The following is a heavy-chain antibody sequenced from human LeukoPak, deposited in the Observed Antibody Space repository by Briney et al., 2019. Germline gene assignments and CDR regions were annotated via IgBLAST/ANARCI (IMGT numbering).Heavy chain of an antibody. CDR1: GFTFSSYA. V-gene: IGHV3-23*01. CDR2: ISVSGGST. D-gene: IGHD2-2*01. CDR3: AKRYCSNTTCYYYMDV. J-gene: IGHJ6*03. Sequence: GGSLRLSCAASGFTFSSYAMSWVRQAPGKGLEWVSGISVSGGSTYYADSVKGRFTISRDNSKNTLYLQMNSLGAEDTAVYYCAKRYCSNTTCYYYMDVWGKGTTVTVSS.